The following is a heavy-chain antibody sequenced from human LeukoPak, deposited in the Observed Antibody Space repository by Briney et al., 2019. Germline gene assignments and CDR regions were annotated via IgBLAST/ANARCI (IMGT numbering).Heavy chain of an antibody. D-gene: IGHD6-13*01. Sequence: GGSLRLSCAASGFTFSSYSMNWVRQAPGKGLEWVSYISSSSSTIYYADSVKGRFTISRDNGKNSLYLQMNNLRAEDTAVYYCASQLGDASDIWGQGTMVTVSS. CDR2: ISSSSSTI. CDR3: ASQLGDASDI. J-gene: IGHJ3*02. CDR1: GFTFSSYS. V-gene: IGHV3-48*01.